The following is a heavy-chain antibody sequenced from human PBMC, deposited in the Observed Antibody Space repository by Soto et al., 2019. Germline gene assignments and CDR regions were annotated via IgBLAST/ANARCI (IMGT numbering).Heavy chain of an antibody. CDR3: ARLELPSGPIKLRFSEWLSLNKGVWFDP. J-gene: IGHJ5*02. Sequence: SETLSLTCTVSGGSISSYYWSWIRQPPGKGLEWIGYIYYSGSTNYNPSLKSRVTISVDTSKNQFSLKLSSVTAADTAVYYCARLELPSGPIKLRFSEWLSLNKGVWFDPWGQGTLVTVSS. CDR2: IYYSGST. D-gene: IGHD3-3*01. CDR1: GGSISSYY. V-gene: IGHV4-59*08.